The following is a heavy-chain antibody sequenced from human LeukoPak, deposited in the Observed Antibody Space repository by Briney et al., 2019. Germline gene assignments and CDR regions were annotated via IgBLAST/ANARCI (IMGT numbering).Heavy chain of an antibody. CDR1: GGSVSSAGYY. CDR3: AKDSHSLGLLLGYFDY. CDR2: IHYSGTT. D-gene: IGHD2-21*02. J-gene: IGHJ4*02. V-gene: IGHV4-31*03. Sequence: PSETLSLTCSVSGGSVSSAGYYWSWIRQHPGEGLEWIGYIHYSGTTHYNPSLKSRLVISLDTSKNQFSLNLDSVTAADTAVYYCAKDSHSLGLLLGYFDYWGQGTLVTVSS.